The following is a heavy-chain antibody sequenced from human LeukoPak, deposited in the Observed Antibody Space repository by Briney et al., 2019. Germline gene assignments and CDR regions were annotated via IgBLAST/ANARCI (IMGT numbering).Heavy chain of an antibody. CDR3: AKGDFDSSGYSY. CDR2: ISGSGGST. D-gene: IGHD3-22*01. V-gene: IGHV3-23*01. CDR1: GITFSSYA. J-gene: IGHJ4*02. Sequence: PGGSLRLSCAASGITFSSYAMSWVRQAPGKGLEWVSAISGSGGSTYYSDFVKGRFTISRDNSKNRLYLQMNSLRVEDTAIYYCAKGDFDSSGYSYWGQGTLVTVSS.